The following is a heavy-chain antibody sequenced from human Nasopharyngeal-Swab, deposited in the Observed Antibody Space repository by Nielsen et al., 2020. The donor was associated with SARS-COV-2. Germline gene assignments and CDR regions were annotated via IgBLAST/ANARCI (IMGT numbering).Heavy chain of an antibody. V-gene: IGHV3-9*01. CDR1: GFIFGDYA. CDR2: ISWNSGSI. Sequence: SLKISCAASGFIFGDYAMHWVRQAPGKGLEWVSGISWNSGSIGYADSVKGRFTISRDNAKNSLYLQMNSLRGEDTALYYCAKEGSGGYNYYYMDVWGKGTTVTVSS. J-gene: IGHJ6*03. CDR3: AKEGSGGYNYYYMDV. D-gene: IGHD1-26*01.